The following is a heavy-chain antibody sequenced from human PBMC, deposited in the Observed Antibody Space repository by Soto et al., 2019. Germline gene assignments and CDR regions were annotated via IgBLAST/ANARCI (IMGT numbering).Heavy chain of an antibody. CDR1: GGSINSGGYC. CDR3: SRGILV. Sequence: QVQLQESGTGLVKPSQTLSLTCTVSGGSINSGGYCWSWIRQHPGKGLDWIGCISYGGSTSYNPSLKSRVTISVDTSKNQFSLKLTSLTAADTAVYYCSRGILVWGQGALITVSS. D-gene: IGHD5-18*01. J-gene: IGHJ4*02. CDR2: ISYGGST. V-gene: IGHV4-31*03.